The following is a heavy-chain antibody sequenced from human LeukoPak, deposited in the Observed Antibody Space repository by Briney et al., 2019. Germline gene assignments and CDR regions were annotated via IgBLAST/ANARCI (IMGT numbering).Heavy chain of an antibody. CDR2: TFYRSKWSY. CDR1: GDSVSSNSSA. Sequence: SQTLSLTCAISGDSVSSNSSAWNWIRQSPSRGLEWLGRTFYRSKWSYDYVVSLKGRITIIPDTSKNQFSLQLTAVTPEDTAVYYCARDVVSWDYYFDYWGQGTLVTVSS. J-gene: IGHJ4*02. CDR3: ARDVVSWDYYFDY. D-gene: IGHD6-13*01. V-gene: IGHV6-1*01.